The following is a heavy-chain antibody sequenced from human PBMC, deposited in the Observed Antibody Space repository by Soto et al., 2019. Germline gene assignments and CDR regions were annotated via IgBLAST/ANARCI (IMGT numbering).Heavy chain of an antibody. J-gene: IGHJ4*02. CDR1: GGTFSSYT. CDR3: ARSLGRGWAPY. CDR2: IIPVFNTT. D-gene: IGHD6-19*01. Sequence: QVHLVQSEAEVKKPGSSMKVSCKASGGTFSSYTVSWVRQAPGQGLEWVGGIIPVFNTTYYAQKFQGRVTILADKSTSTAYMELSNLRSEDTDVYYCARSLGRGWAPYWGQGTLVTVSS. V-gene: IGHV1-69*06.